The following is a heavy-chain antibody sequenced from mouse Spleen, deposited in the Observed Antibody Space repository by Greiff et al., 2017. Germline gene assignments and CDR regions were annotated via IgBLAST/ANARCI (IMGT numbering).Heavy chain of an antibody. CDR3: ASITTVVAKAY. CDR1: GYTFTSYW. D-gene: IGHD1-1*01. CDR2: IYPGSGST. J-gene: IGHJ3*01. Sequence: QVQLQQPGAELVKPGASVKMSCKASGYTFTSYWITWVKQRPGQGLEWIGDIYPGSGSTNYNEKFKSKATLTADKSSSTAYMQLSSLTSEDSAVYYCASITTVVAKAYWGQGTLVTVSA. V-gene: IGHV1-55*01.